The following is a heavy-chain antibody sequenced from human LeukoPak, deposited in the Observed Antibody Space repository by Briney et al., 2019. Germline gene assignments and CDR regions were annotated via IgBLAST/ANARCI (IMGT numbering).Heavy chain of an antibody. CDR2: INHSGST. CDR3: ARGGVYYYDSSGYYHCYYGMDV. D-gene: IGHD3-22*01. CDR1: GGSFSGYY. V-gene: IGHV4-34*01. Sequence: PSETLSLTCAVYGGSFSGYYWSWIRQPPGKGLEWIGGINHSGSTNYHPSLKSRVTISVDTSKNQFSLKLSSVTAADTAVYYCARGGVYYYDSSGYYHCYYGMDVWGQGTTLTVSS. J-gene: IGHJ6*02.